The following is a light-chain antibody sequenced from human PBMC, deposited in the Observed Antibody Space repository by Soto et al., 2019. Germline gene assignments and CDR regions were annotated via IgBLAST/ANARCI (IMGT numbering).Light chain of an antibody. V-gene: IGKV1-5*03. CDR1: QSIDIW. Sequence: DIQMPQSPSTLSASVGDRVTITCRASQSIDIWLAWYQQKPGKAPKHLIYKASNLESGVPSRFSGSGSVTEFTLTISSLQPDDSATYYCQHYYGYSRTFGQGTKLEIK. CDR3: QHYYGYSRT. J-gene: IGKJ2*01. CDR2: KAS.